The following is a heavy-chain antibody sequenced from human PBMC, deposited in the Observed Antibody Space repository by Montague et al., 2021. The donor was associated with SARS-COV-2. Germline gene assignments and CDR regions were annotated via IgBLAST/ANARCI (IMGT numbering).Heavy chain of an antibody. Sequence: PALVKPTQTLTLTCTFSGFSLSTGGMCMTWIRQPPGEALEWLALIYWDDDKRYTPSLKTKLTITKVTSKNQVALTMTNMDPVDTATYYCAHSSPKLSRVLRWVDDDFDVWGQGTTVTVSS. CDR2: IYWDDDK. CDR1: GFSLSTGGMC. D-gene: IGHD3-3*01. CDR3: AHSSPKLSRVLRWVDDDFDV. J-gene: IGHJ3*01. V-gene: IGHV2-5*08.